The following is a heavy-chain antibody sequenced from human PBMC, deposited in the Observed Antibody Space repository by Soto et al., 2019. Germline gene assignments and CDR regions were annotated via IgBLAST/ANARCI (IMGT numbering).Heavy chain of an antibody. V-gene: IGHV3-30-3*01. CDR1: GFTFSSYA. Sequence: QVQLVESGGGVVQPGRSLRLSCAASGFTFSSYAMHWVRQAPGKGLEWVAVISYEGSNKYYADSVKGRFTISRDNSKNXLYLQMNSLRAEDTAVYYCARPLWRDDYNWGYFDLWGRGTLVTVSS. CDR3: ARPLWRDDYNWGYFDL. D-gene: IGHD4-4*01. CDR2: ISYEGSNK. J-gene: IGHJ2*01.